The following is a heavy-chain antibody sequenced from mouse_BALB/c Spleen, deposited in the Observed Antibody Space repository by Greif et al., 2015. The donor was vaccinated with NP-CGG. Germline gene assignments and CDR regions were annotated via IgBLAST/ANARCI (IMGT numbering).Heavy chain of an antibody. Sequence: LVESGAELVKPGASVKLSCKASGYTFTSYWMHWVKQRPGQGLEWIGEIDPSDSYTNYNQKFKGKATLTVDKSSSTAYMQLSSLTSEDSAVYYCARSEGGPTVVEGYFDYWGQGTTLTVSS. V-gene: IGHV1-69*02. J-gene: IGHJ2*01. CDR1: GYTFTSYW. D-gene: IGHD1-1*01. CDR2: IDPSDSYT. CDR3: ARSEGGPTVVEGYFDY.